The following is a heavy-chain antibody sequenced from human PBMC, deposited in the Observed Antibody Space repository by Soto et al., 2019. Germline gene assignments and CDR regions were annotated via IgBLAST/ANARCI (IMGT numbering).Heavy chain of an antibody. CDR3: ARDATGGYFDS. CDR1: GFTFSTNW. V-gene: IGHV3-7*01. J-gene: IGHJ4*02. CDR2: IKQDGSMK. D-gene: IGHD2-8*02. Sequence: SGGSLRLSCADSGFTFSTNWMSWVRQAPGKGLEWVANIKQDGSMKNYVDSVRGRFTISRDNAKNSLYLQMSGLRAEDTAVYYCARDATGGYFDSRAQRTPVTGSS.